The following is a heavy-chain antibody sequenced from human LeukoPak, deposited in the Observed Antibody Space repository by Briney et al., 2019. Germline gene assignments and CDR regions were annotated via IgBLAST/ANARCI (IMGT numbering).Heavy chain of an antibody. D-gene: IGHD6-13*01. CDR3: ARAAADIAAAGRNHYYGMDV. CDR2: IYTSGST. V-gene: IGHV4-4*07. Sequence: SETLSLTCTVSGGSISSYYWSWTRQPAGKGLEWIGRIYTSGSTNYNPSLKSRVTMSVDTSKNQFSLKLSSVTAADTAVYYCARAAADIAAAGRNHYYGMDVWGQGTTVTVSS. CDR1: GGSISSYY. J-gene: IGHJ6*02.